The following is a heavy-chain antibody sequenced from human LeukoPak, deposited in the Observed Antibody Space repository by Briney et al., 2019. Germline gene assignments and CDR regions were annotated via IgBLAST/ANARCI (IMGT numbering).Heavy chain of an antibody. CDR1: GYTFTGYY. D-gene: IGHD3-22*01. J-gene: IGHJ4*02. CDR2: INPNSGGT. V-gene: IGHV1-2*02. Sequence: ASVKVSCKASGYTFTGYYMHWVRQAPGQGLEWMGWINPNSGGTNYAQKFQGRVTMTRDTSISTAYMELSRLRSDDTAVYYCARVDPYYYDSSGYYEPNFDYWGQGTLVTVSS. CDR3: ARVDPYYYDSSGYYEPNFDY.